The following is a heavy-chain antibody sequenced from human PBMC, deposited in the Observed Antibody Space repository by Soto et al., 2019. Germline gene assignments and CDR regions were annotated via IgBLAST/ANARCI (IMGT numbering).Heavy chain of an antibody. CDR1: GYTFTSYA. V-gene: IGHV1-3*01. CDR2: INAGNGNT. D-gene: IGHD6-13*01. J-gene: IGHJ5*02. CDR3: ARGFIAAAGSWFDP. Sequence: GPSVKVSCKASGYTFTSYAMHWVRQAPGQRLEWMGWINAGNGNTKYSQKFRGRVTITRDTSASTAYMELSSLRSEDTAVYYCARGFIAAAGSWFDPWGQGTLVTVSS.